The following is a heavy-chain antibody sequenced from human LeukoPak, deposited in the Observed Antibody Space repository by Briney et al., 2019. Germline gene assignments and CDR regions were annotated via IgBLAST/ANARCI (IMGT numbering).Heavy chain of an antibody. D-gene: IGHD2-2*01. CDR3: AKARELVPAASGKYYFDY. J-gene: IGHJ4*02. CDR2: IRYDGSNK. CDR1: GFTFSSYG. Sequence: GGSLRPSCAASGFTFSSYGMHWVRQAPGKGLEWVAFIRYDGSNKYYADSVKGRFTISGDNSKNTLYLQMNSLRAEDTAVYYCAKARELVPAASGKYYFDYGGQGTLVTVSS. V-gene: IGHV3-30*02.